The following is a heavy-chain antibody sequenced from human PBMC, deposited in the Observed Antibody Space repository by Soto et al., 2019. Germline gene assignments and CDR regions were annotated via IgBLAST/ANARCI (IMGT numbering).Heavy chain of an antibody. D-gene: IGHD3-22*01. V-gene: IGHV3-23*01. CDR1: EFTFSNYA. J-gene: IGHJ4*02. CDR2: ISYGGGTT. Sequence: EVQLLESEGGLVQPGGSLRLSCAASEFTFSNYAMSWVRQAPGKGLEWVSAISYGGGTTYYADSVKGRFIISRDNSKNTLYLQMNSLRAEDTAVYYCAKNPGYYYDSTGYHFDYWGQGTLVTVSS. CDR3: AKNPGYYYDSTGYHFDY.